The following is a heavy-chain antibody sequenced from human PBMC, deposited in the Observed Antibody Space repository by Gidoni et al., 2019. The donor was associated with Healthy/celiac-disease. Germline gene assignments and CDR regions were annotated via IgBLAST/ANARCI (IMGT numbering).Heavy chain of an antibody. CDR3: AKVKEKVKDY. Sequence: EVQLLESGGGLVQPGGSLRLYCAAPGFTFSSYARSWVRQGPGKGLEWVSAISGSGGSTYYADSVKGRFTISRDNSKNTLYLQMNSLRAEDTAVYYCAKVKEKVKDYWGQGTLVTVSS. CDR2: ISGSGGST. J-gene: IGHJ4*02. D-gene: IGHD2-21*01. V-gene: IGHV3-23*01. CDR1: GFTFSSYA.